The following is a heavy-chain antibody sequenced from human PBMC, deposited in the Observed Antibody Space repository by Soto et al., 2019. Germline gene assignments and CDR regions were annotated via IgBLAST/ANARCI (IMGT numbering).Heavy chain of an antibody. Sequence: EVQLVETGGGLIQPGGSLRLSCAASGFTVSSNYMSWVRQAPGKGLEWVSVIYSGGSTYYADSVKGRFTISRDNSKNTLYLKMNSLRAEDTAVYYCARDPGNCSGGSCSGGGWYFDYWGQGTLVTVSS. CDR1: GFTVSSNY. CDR2: IYSGGST. V-gene: IGHV3-53*02. J-gene: IGHJ4*02. D-gene: IGHD2-15*01. CDR3: ARDPGNCSGGSCSGGGWYFDY.